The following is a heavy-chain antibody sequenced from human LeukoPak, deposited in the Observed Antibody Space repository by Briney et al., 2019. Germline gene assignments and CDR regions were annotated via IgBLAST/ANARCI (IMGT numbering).Heavy chain of an antibody. CDR2: IYTSGNT. J-gene: IGHJ4*02. CDR1: GGSISSYY. V-gene: IGHV4-4*07. CDR3: ARDLYDYVWGSYRSTYYFDY. Sequence: SETLSLTCTVSGGSISSYYWSWIQQPAGKGLEWIGRIYTSGNTNYNPSLKSRVTMSVDTSKNQFSLKLSSVTAADTAVYYCARDLYDYVWGSYRSTYYFDYWGQGTLVTVSS. D-gene: IGHD3-16*02.